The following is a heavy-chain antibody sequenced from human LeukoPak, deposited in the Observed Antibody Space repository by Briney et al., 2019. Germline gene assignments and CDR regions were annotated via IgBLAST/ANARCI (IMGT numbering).Heavy chain of an antibody. Sequence: GASVKVSCKASGYTFTGYYMHWVRQAPGQGLEWMGWINPNSGGTNYAQKFQGRVTMTRDTSISTAYMELSRLRSDDTAVYYCARDLVAAAGTNYYYYMDVWGKGTTVTVSS. D-gene: IGHD6-13*01. J-gene: IGHJ6*03. CDR1: GYTFTGYY. V-gene: IGHV1-2*02. CDR2: INPNSGGT. CDR3: ARDLVAAAGTNYYYYMDV.